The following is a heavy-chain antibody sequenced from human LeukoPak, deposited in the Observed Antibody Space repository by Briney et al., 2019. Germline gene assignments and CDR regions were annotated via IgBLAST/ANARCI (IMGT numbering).Heavy chain of an antibody. Sequence: ASVKVSCKASGYXFTSYYIHWVRQAPGQGLEWLGIINPSSGSTSYAQKFQGRVTMTRDTSTSTVYMELSSLRSEDTAVYFCARGYSSGYYHDWGQGTLVTVSS. D-gene: IGHD3-22*01. V-gene: IGHV1-46*01. CDR2: INPSSGST. CDR1: GYXFTSYY. J-gene: IGHJ4*02. CDR3: ARGYSSGYYHD.